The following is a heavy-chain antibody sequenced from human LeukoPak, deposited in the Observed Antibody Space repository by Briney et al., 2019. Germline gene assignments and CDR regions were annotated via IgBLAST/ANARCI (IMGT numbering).Heavy chain of an antibody. CDR3: ARRLTSGMDV. CDR1: GYTFARYW. Sequence: GESLQISCKGSGYTFARYWIAWVRQMPGKGLEWMGMIYAGDSDTRYRPSFQGQVIMSVDKSINTAYLQWNSLKASDTAMYYCARRLTSGMDVWGQGTPVTVSS. CDR2: IYAGDSDT. J-gene: IGHJ6*02. D-gene: IGHD1-1*01. V-gene: IGHV5-51*01.